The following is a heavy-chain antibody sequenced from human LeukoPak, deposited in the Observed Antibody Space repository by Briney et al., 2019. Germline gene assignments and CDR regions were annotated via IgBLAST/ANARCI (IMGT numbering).Heavy chain of an antibody. V-gene: IGHV4-31*03. D-gene: IGHD2-2*02. CDR1: GGSISSSGYY. J-gene: IGHJ5*02. CDR2: MYYNGST. Sequence: SETLSLTCTVSGGSISSSGYYWSWIRQHPGKGLEWIGYMYYNGSTYSNPSLKSRVAISADTSKNQFSLKLSPVAAADTAVYYCARLTSPCRSTNCYTRQWFDPWGQGTLVTVSS. CDR3: ARLTSPCRSTNCYTRQWFDP.